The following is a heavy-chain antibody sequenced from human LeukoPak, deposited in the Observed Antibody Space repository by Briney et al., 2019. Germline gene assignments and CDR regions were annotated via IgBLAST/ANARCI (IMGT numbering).Heavy chain of an antibody. CDR2: ISGDGGST. CDR1: GFTFDDHA. D-gene: IGHD6-13*01. Sequence: GGSLRLSCAASGFTFDDHAMHWVRQAPGKGLEWVSLISGDGGSTYYADSVKGRFTISRDNSKNSLYLQMNSLRTEGTASYYCAKDIAAAGINWFDPWGQGTLVTVSS. CDR3: AKDIAAAGINWFDP. J-gene: IGHJ5*02. V-gene: IGHV3-43*02.